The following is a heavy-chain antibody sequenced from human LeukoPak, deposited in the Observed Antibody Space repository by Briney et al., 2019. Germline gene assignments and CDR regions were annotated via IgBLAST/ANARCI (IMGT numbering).Heavy chain of an antibody. J-gene: IGHJ4*02. Sequence: SETLSLTCTVSGGSISSSSYYWGWIRQPSGKGLEWIGSIYYSGSTYYNPSLKSRVTISVDTSKNQFSLKLSSVTAADTAVYYCARQGRTYYDSSGYYSYYFDYWGQGTLVTVSS. D-gene: IGHD3-22*01. V-gene: IGHV4-39*01. CDR2: IYYSGST. CDR3: ARQGRTYYDSSGYYSYYFDY. CDR1: GGSISSSSYY.